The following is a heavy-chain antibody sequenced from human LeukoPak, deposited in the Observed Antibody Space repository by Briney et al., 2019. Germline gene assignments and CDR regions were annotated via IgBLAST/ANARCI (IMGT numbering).Heavy chain of an antibody. CDR2: IYHSGST. CDR1: GGSFSSGTW. V-gene: IGHV4-4*02. CDR3: VYHYGFSFDP. J-gene: IGHJ5*02. Sequence: SGTLSLTCAISGGSFSSGTWWSWVRQPPEKGLEWIGQIYHSGSTNYNPSLKSRVAISIDKSKSQFSLELSSVTAADTAVYYCVYHYGFSFDPWGQGTLVTVSS. D-gene: IGHD3-3*01.